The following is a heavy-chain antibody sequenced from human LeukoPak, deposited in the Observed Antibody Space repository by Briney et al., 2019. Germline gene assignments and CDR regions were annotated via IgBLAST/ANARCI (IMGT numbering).Heavy chain of an antibody. V-gene: IGHV4-4*07. CDR2: IYTSGST. J-gene: IGHJ4*02. CDR3: ARDQGYYYDSSGYRNFDY. CDR1: GGSISSYY. D-gene: IGHD3-22*01. Sequence: SETLSLTCTVSGGSISSYYWSWIRQPAGKGLEWIGRIYTSGSTNYNPSLKSRVTMSVDKSKNQFSLKLSSVTAADTAVYYCARDQGYYYDSSGYRNFDYWGQGTLVTVSS.